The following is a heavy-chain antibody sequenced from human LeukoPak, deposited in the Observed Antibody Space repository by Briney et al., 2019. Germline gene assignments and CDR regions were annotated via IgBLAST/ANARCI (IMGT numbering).Heavy chain of an antibody. Sequence: TSETLSLTCTVSGDSVSSGSYYWSWIRQPPGKGLEWIGYVYHSGSTTYNPSLKSRVTISVDTSKNQFSLKLSSVTAADTAVYYCARDRGYSTGKRNYYYYGMDVWGQGTTVTVSS. CDR3: ARDRGYSTGKRNYYYYGMDV. D-gene: IGHD5-18*01. CDR1: GDSVSSGSYY. V-gene: IGHV4-61*01. J-gene: IGHJ6*02. CDR2: VYHSGST.